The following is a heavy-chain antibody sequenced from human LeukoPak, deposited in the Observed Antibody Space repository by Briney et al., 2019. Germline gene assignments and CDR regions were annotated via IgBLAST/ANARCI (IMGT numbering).Heavy chain of an antibody. V-gene: IGHV3-21*01. CDR1: GFTFSSYS. J-gene: IGHJ4*02. Sequence: GGSLRLSCAASGFTFSSYSMNWVRQAPGKGLEWVSSISSSSSYIYYADSVKGRFTISRDNAKNSLYLQMNSLRAEDTAVYYCARDPTQQLASFDYWGQGALVTVSS. CDR2: ISSSSSYI. CDR3: ARDPTQQLASFDY. D-gene: IGHD6-13*01.